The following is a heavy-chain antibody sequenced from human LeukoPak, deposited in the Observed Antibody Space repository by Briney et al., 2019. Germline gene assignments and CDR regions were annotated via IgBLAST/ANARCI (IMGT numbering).Heavy chain of an antibody. CDR1: GFTFSSYG. V-gene: IGHV3-30*02. CDR2: IRYDGSNK. J-gene: IGHJ6*03. D-gene: IGHD5-12*01. CDR3: AKGGGYEAQYYYYYLDV. Sequence: GGSLRLSCAASGFTFSSYGMYWVRQAPGKGLEWVAFIRYDGSNKYYADSVKGRFTVSRDNSKNTLYLQMSLRAEDTAVYYCAKGGGYEAQYYYYYLDVWGKGTTVTISS.